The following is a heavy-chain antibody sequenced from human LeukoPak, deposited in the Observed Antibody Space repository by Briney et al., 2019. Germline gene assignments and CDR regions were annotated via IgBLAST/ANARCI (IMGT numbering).Heavy chain of an antibody. Sequence: SETLSLTCAVYGGSFSGYYWSWIRQPPGKGLEWIGQIDHSGSTNYNPSLKSRVTISVDTSKNQVSLRLSSVTAADTAVYYCASGTRGWFDPWGQGTLVTVSS. D-gene: IGHD2-2*01. V-gene: IGHV4-34*01. CDR2: IDHSGST. CDR3: ASGTRGWFDP. CDR1: GGSFSGYY. J-gene: IGHJ5*02.